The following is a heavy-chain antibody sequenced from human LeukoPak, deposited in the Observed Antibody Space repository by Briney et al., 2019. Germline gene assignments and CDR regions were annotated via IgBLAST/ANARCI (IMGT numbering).Heavy chain of an antibody. CDR2: ISSSGSTM. Sequence: PGGSLRLSCAASGFAFSSYEMNWVRQAPGKGLEWVSYISSSGSTMYYADSVKGRFTISRDNAKKSLYLQMNSLRAEDTAVYYCARDGYSRQQAFDHWGQGTLVTVSS. CDR1: GFAFSSYE. D-gene: IGHD5-24*01. J-gene: IGHJ4*02. V-gene: IGHV3-48*03. CDR3: ARDGYSRQQAFDH.